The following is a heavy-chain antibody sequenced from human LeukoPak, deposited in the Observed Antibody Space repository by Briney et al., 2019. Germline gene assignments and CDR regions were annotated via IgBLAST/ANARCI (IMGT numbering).Heavy chain of an antibody. Sequence: GGSLRLSCALPGFTFNTSPMAWVRQAPGKGLEWVSSIHAGGSDPFCADSVQGRCTISKDNSKNTLSLQLNNLRAEDTAIYFCAKGGHHFNPFYNWGQGILVTVSS. CDR1: GFTFNTSP. CDR2: IHAGGSDP. J-gene: IGHJ4*02. V-gene: IGHV3-23*01. CDR3: AKGGHHFNPFYN.